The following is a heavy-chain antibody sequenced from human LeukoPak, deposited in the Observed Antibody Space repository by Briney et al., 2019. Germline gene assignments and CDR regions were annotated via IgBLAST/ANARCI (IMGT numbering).Heavy chain of an antibody. CDR3: ARVGSGWSFDY. D-gene: IGHD6-19*01. V-gene: IGHV4-4*07. Sequence: PSETLSLTCTVSGGSISSYYWSWIRQPAGRGLEWIGRIQTSGSTNYNPSLKSRVTMSVDTSKNKFSLKVNSVTAADTAVYYCARVGSGWSFDYWGQGTLVTVSS. CDR2: IQTSGST. J-gene: IGHJ4*02. CDR1: GGSISSYY.